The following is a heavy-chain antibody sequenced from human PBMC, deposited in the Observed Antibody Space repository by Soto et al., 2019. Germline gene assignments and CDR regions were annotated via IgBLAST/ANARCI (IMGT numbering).Heavy chain of an antibody. D-gene: IGHD2-2*01. V-gene: IGHV1-69*02. Sequence: QVQLVQSGAEVKKPGSSVKVSCKASGGTFSSYTITWVRQAPGQELGWKGRTIPILGIANYAQKFQGRVTITADKSKTTAYMERSSLRSEDTAVYYCARPYCSSTSCPSYMDVWGKGTTVTVSS. CDR1: GGTFSSYT. CDR2: TIPILGIA. CDR3: ARPYCSSTSCPSYMDV. J-gene: IGHJ6*03.